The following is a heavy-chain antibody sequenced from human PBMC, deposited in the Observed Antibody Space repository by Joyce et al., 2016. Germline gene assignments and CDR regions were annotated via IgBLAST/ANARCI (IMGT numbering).Heavy chain of an antibody. Sequence: QVQLQESGPGLVKPSQTLSLTCTVSGGSISSGDYYWSWVRQSPGKGLEWIGYIYFSGSTHRNTSLKRQLTISADTSKNQFSLKVRSVTAADTAVYYCARGNGDFWSGYYNYFDYWGQGILVTVSS. J-gene: IGHJ4*02. V-gene: IGHV4-30-4*01. CDR3: ARGNGDFWSGYYNYFDY. CDR2: IYFSGST. CDR1: GGSISSGDYY. D-gene: IGHD3-3*01.